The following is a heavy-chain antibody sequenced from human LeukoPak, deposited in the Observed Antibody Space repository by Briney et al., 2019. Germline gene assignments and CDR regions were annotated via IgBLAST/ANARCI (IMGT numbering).Heavy chain of an antibody. CDR1: GYTFTAFW. CDR2: INPGDADT. Sequence: PGGSLRLSCMVSGYTFTAFWIGWVRQMPGKGLEWMGLINPGDADTKYSPSFQGQVTISVDKSISTAYQQWSSLKAADTAMYYCARPRWLQCKSSFDMWGQGTMVTVSS. V-gene: IGHV5-51*01. CDR3: ARPRWLQCKSSFDM. J-gene: IGHJ3*02. D-gene: IGHD5-24*01.